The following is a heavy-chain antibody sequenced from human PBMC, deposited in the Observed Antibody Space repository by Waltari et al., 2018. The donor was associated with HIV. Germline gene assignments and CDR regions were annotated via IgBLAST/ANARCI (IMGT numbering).Heavy chain of an antibody. D-gene: IGHD5-18*01. CDR2: IYTSGST. V-gene: IGHV4-61*02. CDR3: ARVGAPGYTHEAPSYYYYGMDV. J-gene: IGHJ6*02. CDR1: GGSISSGSYY. Sequence: QVQLQESGPGLVKPSQTLSLTCTVSGGSISSGSYYWSWIRQPAGKGLEWIGRIYTSGSTNYNPSLKSRVTISVDTSKNQFSLKLSSVTAADTAVYYCARVGAPGYTHEAPSYYYYGMDVWGQGTTVTVSS.